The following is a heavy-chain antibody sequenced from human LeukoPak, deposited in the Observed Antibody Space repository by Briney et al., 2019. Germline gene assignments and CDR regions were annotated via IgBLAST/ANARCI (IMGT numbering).Heavy chain of an antibody. V-gene: IGHV1-18*01. CDR1: GYTFTSYG. CDR2: ISAYNGNT. J-gene: IGHJ6*03. CDR3: ARRFCSSTYCYRGDYHYMDV. Sequence: GASVKVSCKASGYTFTSYGISWVRQAPGQGLEWMGWISAYNGNTNYAQNLQGRVTMTTDTSTSTAYMELRSLRSDDTAVYYCARRFCSSTYCYRGDYHYMDVWGKGTTVTVSS. D-gene: IGHD2-2*02.